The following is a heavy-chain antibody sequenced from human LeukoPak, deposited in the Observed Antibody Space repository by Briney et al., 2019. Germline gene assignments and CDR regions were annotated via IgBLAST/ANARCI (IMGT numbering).Heavy chain of an antibody. CDR3: AKDLRSSADSKMGAADY. CDR1: GFTFGSYG. CDR2: ISGSGGST. Sequence: GGTLRLSCAASGFTFGSYGMSWVRQAPGKGLEWVSAISGSGGSTYYADSVKGRFTISRDNSKNTLYLQMNSLRAEDTAVYYCAKDLRSSADSKMGAADYWGQGTLVTVSS. V-gene: IGHV3-23*01. J-gene: IGHJ4*02. D-gene: IGHD1-26*01.